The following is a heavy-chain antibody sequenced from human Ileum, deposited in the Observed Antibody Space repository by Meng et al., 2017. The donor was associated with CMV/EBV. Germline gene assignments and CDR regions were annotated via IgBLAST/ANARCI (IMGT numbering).Heavy chain of an antibody. V-gene: IGHV1-2*02. CDR2: NNPNNGDT. J-gene: IGHJ4*02. CDR1: GYGFTHYY. CDR3: AIPRGVGATNY. Sequence: FCKASGYGFTHYYVHWLRQAPGQGLEWVGYNNPNNGDTRYSQKFQDRLSLTRDTSVSTAYLELSRLTSDDTALYFCAIPRGVGATNYWGQGTLVTVSS. D-gene: IGHD1-26*01.